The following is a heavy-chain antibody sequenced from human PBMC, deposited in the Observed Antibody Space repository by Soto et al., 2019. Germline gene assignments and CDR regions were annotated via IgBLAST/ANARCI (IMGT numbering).Heavy chain of an antibody. Sequence: QVQLVESGGGVVQPGRSLRLSCAASGFTFSSYGMHWVRQAPGKGLEWVAVIWYDGSNKYYADSVKGRFTISRDNSKNTLYLQMNSLRAEDTAVYYCARSFKTIQYYYYYGMDVWGQGTTVTVSS. CDR3: ARSFKTIQYYYYYGMDV. V-gene: IGHV3-33*01. J-gene: IGHJ6*02. CDR1: GFTFSSYG. D-gene: IGHD1-1*01. CDR2: IWYDGSNK.